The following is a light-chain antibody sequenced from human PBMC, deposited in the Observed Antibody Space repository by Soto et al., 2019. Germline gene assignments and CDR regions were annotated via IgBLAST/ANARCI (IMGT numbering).Light chain of an antibody. CDR2: DAS. CDR3: QQFSSYPLT. Sequence: EFVLTQSPGTLSLSPGERATLSCRASQTVRNNYLAWYQQKPGQAPRLLIYDASSRATGIPDRFSGGASGTDLTLTISRLEPEDFAVYYCQQFSSYPLTFGGGTKVEIK. CDR1: QTVRNNY. V-gene: IGKV3-20*01. J-gene: IGKJ4*01.